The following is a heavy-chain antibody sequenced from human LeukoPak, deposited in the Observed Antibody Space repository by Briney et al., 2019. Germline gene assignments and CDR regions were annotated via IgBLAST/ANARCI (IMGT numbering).Heavy chain of an antibody. Sequence: GGSLRLSCAASGFTFSGSAMHWVRQASGKGLEWVSFISTSSSYIYYADSVKGRFTISRDNAKKSLFLQMNSLRAEDTAVYFCARAPRLVRLMDAFDIWGQGTVVTVSS. CDR3: ARAPRLVRLMDAFDI. V-gene: IGHV3-21*01. CDR1: GFTFSGSA. CDR2: ISTSSSYI. D-gene: IGHD6-6*01. J-gene: IGHJ3*02.